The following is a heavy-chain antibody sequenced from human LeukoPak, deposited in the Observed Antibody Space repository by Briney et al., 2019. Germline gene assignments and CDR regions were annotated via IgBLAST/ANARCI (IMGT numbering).Heavy chain of an antibody. CDR2: ISGDGSKT. Sequence: GGSLRLSCAASGFTFSSYAMSWVRQALGKGLEWVSTISGDGSKTEYADSVKGRFTISRDNSKNTPYLQMNSLRADDTAVCYCARGGPYSSSQSWFDPWGQGTLVTVSS. V-gene: IGHV3-23*01. J-gene: IGHJ5*02. CDR3: ARGGPYSSSQSWFDP. CDR1: GFTFSSYA. D-gene: IGHD6-19*01.